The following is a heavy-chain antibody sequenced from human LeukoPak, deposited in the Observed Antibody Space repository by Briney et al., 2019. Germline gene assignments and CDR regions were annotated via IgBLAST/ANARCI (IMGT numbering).Heavy chain of an antibody. Sequence: ASVKVSCKASGYTFTGYYMHWVRQAPGQGLEWMGWINPNSGGTNYAQKFQGRVTMTRDTSISTVCMELSRLRSDDTAVYYCARDLYGKFQLLRGSDYWGQGTLVTVSS. J-gene: IGHJ4*02. D-gene: IGHD1-26*01. CDR1: GYTFTGYY. CDR2: INPNSGGT. V-gene: IGHV1-2*02. CDR3: ARDLYGKFQLLRGSDY.